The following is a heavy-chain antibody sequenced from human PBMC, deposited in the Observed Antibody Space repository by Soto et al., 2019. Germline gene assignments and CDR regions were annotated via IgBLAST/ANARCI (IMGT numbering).Heavy chain of an antibody. V-gene: IGHV4-30-2*01. CDR3: VRRSPEDAFDI. Sequence: SETLSLTCAVSGGSIISDGYSWSWIRQPPGKGLQWIGHIYEGGNTYYTPSLESRVAVSTDKSKNQFSLRLSSVTAADTAVYYCVRRSPEDAFDIWGQGTMVTVSS. CDR1: GGSIISDGYS. J-gene: IGHJ3*02. CDR2: IYEGGNT.